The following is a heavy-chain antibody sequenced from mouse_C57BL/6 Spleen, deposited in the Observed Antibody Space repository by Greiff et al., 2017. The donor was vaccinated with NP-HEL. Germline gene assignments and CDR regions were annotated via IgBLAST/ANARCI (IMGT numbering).Heavy chain of an antibody. J-gene: IGHJ4*01. Sequence: VQLQQSGPELVKPGASVKISCKASGYSFTDYNMNWVKQSNGKSLEWIGVINPNCGTTSYNQKFKGKATLTVDQSSSTAYMQLNSLTSEDSAVYYCARGGLLARDYAMDYWGQGTSVTVSS. CDR1: GYSFTDYN. V-gene: IGHV1-39*01. D-gene: IGHD1-1*01. CDR2: INPNCGTT. CDR3: ARGGLLARDYAMDY.